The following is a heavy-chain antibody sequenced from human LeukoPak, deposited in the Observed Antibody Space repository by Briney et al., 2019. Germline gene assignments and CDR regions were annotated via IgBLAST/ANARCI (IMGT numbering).Heavy chain of an antibody. V-gene: IGHV4-38-2*02. CDR1: GYSISSGYY. CDR3: ARRPYSSSWPSKLIKYNWFDP. CDR2: IYHSGST. D-gene: IGHD6-13*01. Sequence: SETLSLTCTVSGYSISSGYYWGWIRQPPGKGLEWIGSIYHSGSTYYNPSLKSRVTISVDTSKNQFSLKLSSVTAADTAVYYCARRPYSSSWPSKLIKYNWFDPWGQGTLVTVSS. J-gene: IGHJ5*02.